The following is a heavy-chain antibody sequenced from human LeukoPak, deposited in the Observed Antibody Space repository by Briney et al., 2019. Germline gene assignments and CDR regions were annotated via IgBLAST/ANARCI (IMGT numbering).Heavy chain of an antibody. CDR3: ARNPSGSLDF. D-gene: IGHD1-14*01. Sequence: GGSLRLSCAASGFTFSSYEMNWARQAPGKGLEWVSYISSSGSTTYYADSVKGRFTISRDNAKNSLYLQMDSLRAEDTAVYYCARNPSGSLDFWGQGTLVTVSS. CDR1: GFTFSSYE. J-gene: IGHJ4*02. V-gene: IGHV3-48*03. CDR2: ISSSGSTT.